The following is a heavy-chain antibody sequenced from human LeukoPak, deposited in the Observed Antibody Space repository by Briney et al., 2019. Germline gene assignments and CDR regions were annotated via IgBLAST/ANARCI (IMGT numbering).Heavy chain of an antibody. D-gene: IGHD3-22*01. CDR1: GFTFSSYA. V-gene: IGHV3-23*01. CDR3: AKGGYYDSSGYYGY. Sequence: GGSLRLSCAASGFTFSSYAMSWVRQAPGMGLEWVSAISGSGGSTYYADSVKGRFTISRDNSKNTLYLQMNSLRAEDTAVYYYAKGGYYDSSGYYGYWGQGTLVTVSS. CDR2: ISGSGGST. J-gene: IGHJ4*02.